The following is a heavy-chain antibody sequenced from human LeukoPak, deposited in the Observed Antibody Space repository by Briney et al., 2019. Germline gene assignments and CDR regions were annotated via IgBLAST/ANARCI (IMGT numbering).Heavy chain of an antibody. CDR2: IYSGGAI. J-gene: IGHJ4*02. Sequence: PGGSLRLSCVASGFAVGSNYMSWACQAPGKGLEWVSLIYSGGAIRYADSVKGRFTISRDSSKNTLFLQMNDLTVEDTARYYCARRPGNWGQGILVTVSS. CDR3: ARRPGN. CDR1: GFAVGSNY. V-gene: IGHV3-53*01. D-gene: IGHD1-14*01.